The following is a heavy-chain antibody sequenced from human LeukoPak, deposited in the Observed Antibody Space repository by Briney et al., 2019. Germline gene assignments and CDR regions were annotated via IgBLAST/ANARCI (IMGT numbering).Heavy chain of an antibody. J-gene: IGHJ6*02. CDR1: GGTFSSYA. Sequence: SVKVSCKASGGTFSSYAISWVRQAPGQGLEWMGGIIPIFGTANYAQKFQGRVTITADESTSTAYMELSSLRSEDTAVYYCAREPESTVDYYYYGMDVWGQGTTVTVSS. D-gene: IGHD5/OR15-5a*01. V-gene: IGHV1-69*13. CDR3: AREPESTVDYYYYGMDV. CDR2: IIPIFGTA.